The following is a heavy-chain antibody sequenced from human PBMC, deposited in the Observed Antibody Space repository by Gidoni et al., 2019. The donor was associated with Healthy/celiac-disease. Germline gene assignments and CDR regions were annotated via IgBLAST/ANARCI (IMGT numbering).Heavy chain of an antibody. CDR3: ARKSTYYDNCYFDY. J-gene: IGHJ4*02. CDR1: CGSVSSYY. CDR2: IYYSGST. D-gene: IGHD3-9*01. V-gene: IGHV4-59*08. Sequence: QVQLQESGPGLVKASETLSLTCTVLCGSVSSYYWSWIRQPPGKGLEWIGYIYYSGSTNYNPDLKSRGTISVDKSKNQSSLKLSSVTAADTAVYYCARKSTYYDNCYFDYWGQGTLVTVSS.